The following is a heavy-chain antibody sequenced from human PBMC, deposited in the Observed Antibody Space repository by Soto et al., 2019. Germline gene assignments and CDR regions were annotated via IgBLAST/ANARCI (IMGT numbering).Heavy chain of an antibody. CDR3: ARAPPYYYDSSSCFDY. Sequence: GGSLRLSCAASGFTFSSYAMHWVRQAPGKGLEWVAVISYDGSNKYYADSVKGRFTISRDNSKNTLYLQMNSLRAEDTAVYYCARAPPYYYDSSSCFDYWGQGTLVTVSS. J-gene: IGHJ4*02. CDR1: GFTFSSYA. V-gene: IGHV3-30-3*01. D-gene: IGHD3-22*01. CDR2: ISYDGSNK.